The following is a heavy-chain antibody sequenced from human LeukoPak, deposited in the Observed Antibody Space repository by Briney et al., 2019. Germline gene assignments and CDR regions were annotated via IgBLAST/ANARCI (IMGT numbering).Heavy chain of an antibody. V-gene: IGHV1-24*01. J-gene: IGHJ6*02. CDR1: GYTLTELS. CDR2: FDPEDGET. Sequence: ASVKVSCKVSGYTLTELSMHWVRQAPGQGLEWMGGFDPEDGETIYAQKFQGRVTMTEDTSTDTAYMELSSLRSEDTAAYYCATGKAAIWFGELYAPRAEGYYGMDVWGQGTTVTVSS. CDR3: ATGKAAIWFGELYAPRAEGYYGMDV. D-gene: IGHD3-10*01.